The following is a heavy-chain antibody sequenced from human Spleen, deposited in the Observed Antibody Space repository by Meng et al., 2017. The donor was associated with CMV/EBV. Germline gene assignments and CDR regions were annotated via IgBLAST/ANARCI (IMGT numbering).Heavy chain of an antibody. CDR1: GGSISSSYW. J-gene: IGHJ4*02. V-gene: IGHV4-4*02. CDR2: IYHSGTT. D-gene: IGHD3-3*01. CDR3: ARVPFGVVIKFDY. Sequence: CVVSGGSISSSYWWSWVRQPPGKGLEWIGEIYHSGTTRYSPSLKSRVTVSVDKSKNQFSLTLNSVTAADTAMYYCARVPFGVVIKFDYWGQGTLVTVSS.